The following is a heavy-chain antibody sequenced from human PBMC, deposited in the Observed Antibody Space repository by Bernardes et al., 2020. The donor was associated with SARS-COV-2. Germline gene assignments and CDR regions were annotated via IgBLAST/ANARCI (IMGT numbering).Heavy chain of an antibody. Sequence: GGSLRLSCVTSGFTFSYYGMSWVRQAPGKGLEWVSDIYGSGDSTFYADSVKGRFTISRDNSKNTLYLQMNSLRGEDTAVYYCVKDQWELRPRTYYYGIDIWGQGTTVIVSS. J-gene: IGHJ6*02. CDR1: GFTFSYYG. CDR2: IYGSGDST. D-gene: IGHD1-26*01. V-gene: IGHV3-23*01. CDR3: VKDQWELRPRTYYYGIDI.